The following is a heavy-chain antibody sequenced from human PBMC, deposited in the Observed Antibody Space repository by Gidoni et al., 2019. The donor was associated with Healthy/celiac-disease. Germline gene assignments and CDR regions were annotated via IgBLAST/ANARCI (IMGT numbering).Heavy chain of an antibody. D-gene: IGHD1-7*01. V-gene: IGHV3-33*01. Sequence: QVQLVESGGGVVQPGRSLRLSCAASGFTFSRYGMHWVRQAPGKGLGWVAVIWYDGSNKYYADSVKGRFTISRDNSKNTLYLQMNSLRAEDTAVYYCARDEWGNWNSADYWGQGTLVTVSS. CDR2: IWYDGSNK. CDR1: GFTFSRYG. J-gene: IGHJ4*02. CDR3: ARDEWGNWNSADY.